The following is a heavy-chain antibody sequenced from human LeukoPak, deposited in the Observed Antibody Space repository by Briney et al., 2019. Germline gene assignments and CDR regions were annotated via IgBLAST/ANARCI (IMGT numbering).Heavy chain of an antibody. Sequence: PGGSLRLSCAASGFTFSSYSMNWVRQAPGKGLEWVSYISSSSSTIYYADSVKGRFTISRDNAKNSLYLQMNSLRAEDTAVYYCVRARGSIFGVVTGKYYFDYWGQGTLVTVSS. J-gene: IGHJ4*02. CDR1: GFTFSSYS. CDR2: ISSSSSTI. CDR3: VRARGSIFGVVTGKYYFDY. D-gene: IGHD3-3*01. V-gene: IGHV3-48*01.